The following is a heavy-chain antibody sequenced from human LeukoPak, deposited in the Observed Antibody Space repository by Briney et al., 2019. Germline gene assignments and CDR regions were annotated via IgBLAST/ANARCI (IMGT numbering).Heavy chain of an antibody. CDR1: GFTFRNYW. J-gene: IGHJ4*02. D-gene: IGHD3-3*01. CDR2: LKEDGTTT. Sequence: GGSLRLSCVASGFTFRNYWMSWVRQAPGKGLEWLANLKEDGTTTYYVDSVRGLFTISRDNAKNSVYLQMNSLRVEDTAVYYCAKAGPTIFGVVGRYWGQGTLVTVSS. V-gene: IGHV3-7*03. CDR3: AKAGPTIFGVVGRY.